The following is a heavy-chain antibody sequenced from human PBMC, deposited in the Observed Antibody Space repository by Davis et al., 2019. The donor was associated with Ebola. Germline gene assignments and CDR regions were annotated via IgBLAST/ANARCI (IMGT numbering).Heavy chain of an antibody. Sequence: SETLSLTCAVYGGSFSGYYWSWIRQPPGKGLEWIGEINHSGSTNYNPSLKSRVTISVDTSKNQFSLTLSPVTAADTAVYYCARLVGATSPYFDYWGQGTLVTVSS. CDR3: ARLVGATSPYFDY. V-gene: IGHV4-34*01. CDR2: INHSGST. J-gene: IGHJ4*02. D-gene: IGHD1-26*01. CDR1: GGSFSGYY.